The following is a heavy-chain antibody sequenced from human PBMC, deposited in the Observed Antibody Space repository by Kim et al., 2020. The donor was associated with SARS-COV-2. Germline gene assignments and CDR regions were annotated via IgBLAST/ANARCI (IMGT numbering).Heavy chain of an antibody. Sequence: THNPTLRSRVTISVDTSNNQFSRKLSSVTAADTAVYYCAGTARGANFDYWGRGALVTVSS. D-gene: IGHD1-26*01. J-gene: IGHJ4*02. CDR3: AGTARGANFDY. V-gene: IGHV4-4*09.